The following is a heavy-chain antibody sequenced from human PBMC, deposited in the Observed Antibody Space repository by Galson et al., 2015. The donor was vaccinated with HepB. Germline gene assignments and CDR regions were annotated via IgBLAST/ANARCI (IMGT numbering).Heavy chain of an antibody. J-gene: IGHJ3*02. Sequence: SLRLSCAASKFTFSDYWMSWVRQAPGKGLEWVANLNQDGSEKYYVDSLKGRFTISRDNARNSLYLQMNSLRAEDTAVYFCARCLTHGGYHYSAFDIWGQGTIVTVSS. D-gene: IGHD5-12*01. V-gene: IGHV3-7*03. CDR3: ARCLTHGGYHYSAFDI. CDR1: KFTFSDYW. CDR2: LNQDGSEK.